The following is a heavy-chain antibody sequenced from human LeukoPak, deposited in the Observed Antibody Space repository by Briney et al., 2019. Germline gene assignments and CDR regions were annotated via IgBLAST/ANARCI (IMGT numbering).Heavy chain of an antibody. CDR3: ARSPGISTSYYYYYYMDV. CDR1: GHTFTSYG. Sequence: ASVKASCKASGHTFTSYGISWVRQAPGQGLEWMGWISAYNGNTNYAQKLQGRVTMTTDTSTSTAYMELRSLRSDDTAVYYCARSPGISTSYYYYYYMDVWGKGTTVTVSS. J-gene: IGHJ6*03. D-gene: IGHD2-2*01. V-gene: IGHV1-18*01. CDR2: ISAYNGNT.